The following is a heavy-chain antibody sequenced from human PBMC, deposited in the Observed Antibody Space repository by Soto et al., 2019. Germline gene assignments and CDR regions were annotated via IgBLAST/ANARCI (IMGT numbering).Heavy chain of an antibody. CDR2: INHSGST. D-gene: IGHD3-10*01. Sequence: SETLSLTCAVYGGSFSGYYWSWIRQPPGKGLEWIGEINHSGSTNYNPSLKSRVTISVDTSKNQFSLKLSSVTAADTAVYYCARIYGSGSYYSAAVFDYWGQGTLVTVSS. CDR3: ARIYGSGSYYSAAVFDY. J-gene: IGHJ4*02. CDR1: GGSFSGYY. V-gene: IGHV4-34*01.